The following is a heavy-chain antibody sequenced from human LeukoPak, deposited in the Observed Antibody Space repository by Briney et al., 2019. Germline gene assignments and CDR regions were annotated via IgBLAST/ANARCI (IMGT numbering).Heavy chain of an antibody. V-gene: IGHV4-28*03. CDR2: IYRRGTT. CDR1: GYSISGSNW. CDR3: ARARTSRSWASAPLDS. Sequence: SDTLSLTCDVSGYSISGSNWWGWIRQSPGKGLEWIGYIYRRGTTYSNPSLRSRVTMSVDTSKNQFSLNLTSVTAVDTAVYYCARARTSRSWASAPLDSWGQGTLVTVSS. J-gene: IGHJ4*02. D-gene: IGHD6-13*01.